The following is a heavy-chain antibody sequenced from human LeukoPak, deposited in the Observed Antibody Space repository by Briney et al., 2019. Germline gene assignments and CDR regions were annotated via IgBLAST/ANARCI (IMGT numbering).Heavy chain of an antibody. CDR2: INSDGSST. Sequence: GGSLRLSCAASGFTFSSYWMHWVRQAPGKGLVWVSRINSDGSSTSYADSVKGRFTISRDNAKNTLYLQMNSLRAEDTAVYYCARGRESGSYPHGGGFDPWGQGTLVTVSS. J-gene: IGHJ5*02. CDR3: ARGRESGSYPHGGGFDP. V-gene: IGHV3-74*01. CDR1: GFTFSSYW. D-gene: IGHD1-26*01.